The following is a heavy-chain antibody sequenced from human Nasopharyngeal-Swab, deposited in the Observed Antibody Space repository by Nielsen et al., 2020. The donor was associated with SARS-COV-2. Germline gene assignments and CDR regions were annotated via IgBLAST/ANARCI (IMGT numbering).Heavy chain of an antibody. J-gene: IGHJ3*02. D-gene: IGHD3-3*01. V-gene: IGHV3-69-1*01. Sequence: WIRQPPGKGLQWISYITSGNSVQYADSVRGRFTISRDNAKNSLYLQMNSLTAKDTAVYYCARPSTDFLSGNGAFDIWGQGTMVTVSS. CDR3: ARPSTDFLSGNGAFDI. CDR2: ITSGNSV.